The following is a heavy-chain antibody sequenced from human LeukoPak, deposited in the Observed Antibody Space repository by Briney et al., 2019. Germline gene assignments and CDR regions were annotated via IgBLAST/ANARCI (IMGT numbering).Heavy chain of an antibody. D-gene: IGHD6-19*01. CDR3: ARGRYSSGIDH. CDR1: GGSFSGYY. CDR2: INHSGST. V-gene: IGHV4-34*01. Sequence: PSETLSLTCAVYGGSFSGYYWSWIRQPPGKGLEWIGEINHSGSTNYNPSLKSRVTISVDTSKNQFSLKLSSVTAADTAVYYCARGRYSSGIDHWGQGTLVTVSS. J-gene: IGHJ4*02.